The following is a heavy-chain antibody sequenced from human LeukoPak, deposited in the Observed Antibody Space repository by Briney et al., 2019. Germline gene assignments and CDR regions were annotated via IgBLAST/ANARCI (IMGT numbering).Heavy chain of an antibody. Sequence: GGSLRLSCAASGFTFSIFWMSWVRQAPGKGLEWVANIKQDGSAKYYVDSVKGRFTISRDNARNSLYLEMNNLRAEDTAIYYCATSYDSSGNNWGQGTLVTASS. CDR1: GFTFSIFW. CDR2: IKQDGSAK. D-gene: IGHD3-22*01. J-gene: IGHJ4*02. V-gene: IGHV3-7*01. CDR3: ATSYDSSGNN.